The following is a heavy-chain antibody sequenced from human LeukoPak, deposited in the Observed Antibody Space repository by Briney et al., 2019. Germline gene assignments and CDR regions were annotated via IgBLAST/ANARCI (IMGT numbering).Heavy chain of an antibody. CDR1: GFTFSSSA. CDR3: ATVSSRSGSYPTRVLFDY. D-gene: IGHD1-26*01. CDR2: TGVSGS. Sequence: PGGSLRLSCAASGFTFSSSAMTWVRQVLGKGLEWVSTTGVSGSYYADSVKGRFTISRDNSKNTLYLQMNSLRVEDTAVYYCATVSSRSGSYPTRVLFDYWGQGTLVTVSS. J-gene: IGHJ4*02. V-gene: IGHV3-23*01.